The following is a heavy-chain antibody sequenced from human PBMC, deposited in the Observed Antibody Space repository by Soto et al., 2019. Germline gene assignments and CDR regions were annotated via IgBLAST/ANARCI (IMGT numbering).Heavy chain of an antibody. V-gene: IGHV3-66*01. J-gene: IGHJ4*01. CDR2: IYSADNT. CDR3: ARGSLY. CDR1: GFSVTANY. Sequence: PGGSLRLSCEVSGFSVTANYMSWVRQAPGKGLEWVSVIYSADNTFYLDSVKGRFIISRDNSKNTVYLQMNSLRADDTAVYYCARGSLYWGQGTLVTVSS.